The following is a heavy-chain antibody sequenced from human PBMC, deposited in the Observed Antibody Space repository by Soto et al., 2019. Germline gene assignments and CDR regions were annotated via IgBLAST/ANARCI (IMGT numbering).Heavy chain of an antibody. CDR2: IIPIFGTA. J-gene: IGHJ6*02. V-gene: IGHV1-69*13. CDR1: GGTFSSYA. D-gene: IGHD6-6*01. CDR3: ARVRLSIAARPGLNYYYYYYGMDV. Sequence: GASVKVSCKASGGTFSSYAISWVRQAPGQGLEWMGGIIPIFGTANYAQKFQGRVTITADESTSTAYMELSSLRSEDTAVYYCARVRLSIAARPGLNYYYYYYGMDVWGQGTTVTVSS.